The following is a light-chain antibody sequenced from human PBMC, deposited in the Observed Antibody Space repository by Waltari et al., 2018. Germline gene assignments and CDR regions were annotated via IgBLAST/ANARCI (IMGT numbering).Light chain of an antibody. CDR3: AAWDDSLNGV. Sequence: QSVLTQPPSASGTPGQRVTISCSGSSSNIGSNTVNWYQQLPGTAPKLLIYSNNQRPSGGPGRFSGSKSGTSASLAISGLQSEDEADYYCAAWDDSLNGVFGGGTKLTVL. CDR2: SNN. CDR1: SSNIGSNT. V-gene: IGLV1-44*01. J-gene: IGLJ3*02.